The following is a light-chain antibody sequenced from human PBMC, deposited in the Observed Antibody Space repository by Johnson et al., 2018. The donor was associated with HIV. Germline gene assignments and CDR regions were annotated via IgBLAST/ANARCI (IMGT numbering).Light chain of an antibody. CDR3: GTWDSSLRVDF. CDR1: SSNIGNNY. V-gene: IGLV1-51*02. CDR2: ENN. J-gene: IGLJ1*01. Sequence: QSVLTQPPSVSAAPGQKVTISCSGSSSNIGNNYVSWYQQLPGTAPKLLICENNKRPSGIPDRFSGSKSGTSATLGITGLQTGDEADYYCGTWDSSLRVDFFGTGTKVTVL.